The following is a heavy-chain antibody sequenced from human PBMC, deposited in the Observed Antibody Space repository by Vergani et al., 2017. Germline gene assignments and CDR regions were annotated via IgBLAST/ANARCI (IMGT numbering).Heavy chain of an antibody. CDR3: ARGLRLLYNRFDP. D-gene: IGHD1-14*01. V-gene: IGHV3-33*01. Sequence: QVQWVESGGGVVQPGRSPRHSCAASGFTCNQYGMHWVCQAPGKGLEWVAGTWYDGNNKQYADSVKGRFTISRDNSKSTMYLEMNSLRDEDTGVYYCARGLRLLYNRFDPWGQGTLVTVSS. J-gene: IGHJ5*02. CDR1: GFTCNQYG. CDR2: TWYDGNNK.